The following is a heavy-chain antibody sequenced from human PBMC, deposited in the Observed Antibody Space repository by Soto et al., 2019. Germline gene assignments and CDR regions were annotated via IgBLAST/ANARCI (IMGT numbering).Heavy chain of an antibody. CDR1: GFTFSSYA. V-gene: IGHV3-30-3*01. D-gene: IGHD3-10*01. CDR3: ARDISHRYYGSGSYGY. Sequence: QVQLVESGGGVVQPGRSLRLSCAASGFTFSSYAMHWVRQAPGKGLEWVAVISYDGSNKYYADSVKGRFTISRDNSKNTLYLHMNSLRAEDTAVYYCARDISHRYYGSGSYGYWGQGTLVTVSS. CDR2: ISYDGSNK. J-gene: IGHJ4*02.